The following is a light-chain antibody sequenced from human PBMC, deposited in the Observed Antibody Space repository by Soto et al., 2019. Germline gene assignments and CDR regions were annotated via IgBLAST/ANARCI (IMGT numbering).Light chain of an antibody. V-gene: IGKV1-39*01. CDR1: QSITIY. CDR3: QQTYTAPRT. Sequence: DIQMTQSPSSLSASVGDRVTITCRASQSITIYLNWYQQQPGKAPRLLIYGASTLQTGVPSRFSGSGSMTDFTLTISDLQPEDFATYCCQQTYTAPRTFGQGTKVDI. CDR2: GAS. J-gene: IGKJ1*01.